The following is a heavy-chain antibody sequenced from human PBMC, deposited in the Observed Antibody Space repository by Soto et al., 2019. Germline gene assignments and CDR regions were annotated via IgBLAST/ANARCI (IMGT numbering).Heavy chain of an antibody. D-gene: IGHD3-10*01. Sequence: PSATLSLTCTVSGGSISSYYWSWLRHPAGKGLEWIGRIYTSGSTNYNPSLKSRVTMSVDTSKNQFSLKLSSVTAADTAVYYCARESRSGGDMVRGVIITRCFDYWGQGTLVTVSA. CDR2: IYTSGST. CDR3: ARESRSGGDMVRGVIITRCFDY. J-gene: IGHJ4*02. V-gene: IGHV4-4*07. CDR1: GGSISSYY.